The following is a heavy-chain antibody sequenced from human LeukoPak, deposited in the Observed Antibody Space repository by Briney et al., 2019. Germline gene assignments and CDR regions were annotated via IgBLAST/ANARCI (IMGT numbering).Heavy chain of an antibody. CDR2: ISASGGST. CDR1: GLTFTNCA. J-gene: IGHJ4*02. D-gene: IGHD3-10*01. CDR3: AKDGTMVRGVIPPYSFAY. V-gene: IGHV3-23*01. Sequence: PGGSLRLSCAASGLTFTNCAMSWVRQARGKGLEWVSAISASGGSTYYADSVKGRFTISRDNSKNTLYLQMNSLRAEDTAVYYCAKDGTMVRGVIPPYSFAYWGQGPLVTVSS.